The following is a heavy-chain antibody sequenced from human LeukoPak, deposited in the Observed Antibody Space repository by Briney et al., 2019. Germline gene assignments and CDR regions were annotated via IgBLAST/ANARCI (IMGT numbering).Heavy chain of an antibody. J-gene: IGHJ4*02. CDR2: INHVGFT. CDR3: ARGYCSGGSCYDY. D-gene: IGHD2-15*01. Sequence: GTLSLTCAVSGGSISSSNWWSWVRQPPGKGLEWIGQINHVGFTTYNPSLQSRISMSVDTSKNQFSLKLSSVTAADTAVYYCARGYCSGGSCYDYWGQGTLVTVSS. V-gene: IGHV4-4*02. CDR1: GGSISSSNW.